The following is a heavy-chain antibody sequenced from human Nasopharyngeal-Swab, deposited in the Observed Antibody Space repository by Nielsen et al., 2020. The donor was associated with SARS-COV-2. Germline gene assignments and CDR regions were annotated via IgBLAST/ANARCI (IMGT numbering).Heavy chain of an antibody. J-gene: IGHJ6*02. CDR1: GDSVSSNSAA. CDR2: TYYRSTWYN. CDR3: ARGVGSTSYYYYGMDV. Sequence: SETLSLTCAISGDSVSSNSAAWNWIRQFPSRGLEWLGRTYYRSTWYNDYAVSVKSRITINPDTSKNQFSLQLNAVTPEDTAVYYCARGVGSTSYYYYGMDVWGQGTTVTVSS. V-gene: IGHV6-1*01. D-gene: IGHD2-2*01.